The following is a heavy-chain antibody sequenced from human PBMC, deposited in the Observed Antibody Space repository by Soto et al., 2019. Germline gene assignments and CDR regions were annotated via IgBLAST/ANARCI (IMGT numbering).Heavy chain of an antibody. CDR3: AKGVYSYGFIDF. CDR2: ISGSGGPT. D-gene: IGHD5-18*01. CDR1: GFTFSTYA. Sequence: EVQLLESGGGLVQPGGSLRLSCAASGFTFSTYAMSWVRQAPGKGLEWVSAISGSGGPTYYADSVKGRFTISRDNSKNTLHLQMNSLRAEDTAVYYCAKGVYSYGFIDFWGQGTLVTVSS. V-gene: IGHV3-23*01. J-gene: IGHJ4*02.